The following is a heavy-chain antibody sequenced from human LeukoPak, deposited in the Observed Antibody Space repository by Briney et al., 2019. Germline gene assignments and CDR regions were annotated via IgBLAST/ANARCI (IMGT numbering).Heavy chain of an antibody. Sequence: GGSLRLSCAASGFTFDDYVMHWVRQAPGKGLEWVSGISWNSGSIGYADSVKGRFTISRDNAKNSLYLQMNSLRAEDTALYYCAKAGWGYQFDYWGQGTLVTVSS. CDR3: AKAGWGYQFDY. J-gene: IGHJ4*02. CDR2: ISWNSGSI. V-gene: IGHV3-9*01. CDR1: GFTFDDYV. D-gene: IGHD3-16*01.